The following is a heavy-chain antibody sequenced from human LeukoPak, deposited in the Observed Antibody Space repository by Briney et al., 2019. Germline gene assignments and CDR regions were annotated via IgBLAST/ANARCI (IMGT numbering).Heavy chain of an antibody. Sequence: GGTLRLSCAASGFTFSSYGMSWVRQAPGKGLEWVSAISGSGGSTYYADSVKGRFTIPRDDSKNTLYLQMNSLKTEDTAVYYCTTDPLVRMVRGVDFDYWGQGTLVTVSS. CDR3: TTDPLVRMVRGVDFDY. D-gene: IGHD3-10*01. J-gene: IGHJ4*02. V-gene: IGHV3-23*01. CDR2: ISGSGGST. CDR1: GFTFSSYG.